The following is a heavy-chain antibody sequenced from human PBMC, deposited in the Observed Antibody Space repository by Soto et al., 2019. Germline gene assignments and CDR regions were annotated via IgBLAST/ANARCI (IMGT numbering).Heavy chain of an antibody. CDR1: GFTFSSYW. V-gene: IGHV3-74*01. J-gene: IGHJ4*02. CDR2: INSDGSST. D-gene: IGHD2-15*01. Sequence: EVQLVESGGGLVQPGGSLRLSCAASGFTFSSYWMHWVRQAPGKGLVWVSRINSDGSSTSYAAAVKGRFTISRDNAKNTLSLKMNSLRAEDTAVYYCVRTSLVVAAATREDYWGQGTLVTVSS. CDR3: VRTSLVVAAATREDY.